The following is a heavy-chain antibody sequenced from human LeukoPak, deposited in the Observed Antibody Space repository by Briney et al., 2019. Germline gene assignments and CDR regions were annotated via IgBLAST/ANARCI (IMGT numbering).Heavy chain of an antibody. CDR3: ATTVATDYGMDV. V-gene: IGHV1-18*01. Sequence: ASVKVSCKASGYTFTSYGISWVRQAPGQGLEWMGWISAYNGNTDYAQKLQGRVTMTTDTSTSTAYMELRSLRSDDTAVYYCATTVATDYGMDVWGQGTTVTVSS. CDR1: GYTFTSYG. CDR2: ISAYNGNT. D-gene: IGHD5-12*01. J-gene: IGHJ6*02.